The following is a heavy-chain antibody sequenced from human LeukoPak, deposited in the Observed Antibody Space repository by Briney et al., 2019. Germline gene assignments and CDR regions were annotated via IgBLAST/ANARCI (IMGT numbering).Heavy chain of an antibody. V-gene: IGHV3-23*01. CDR3: AKEGDSGTYGFFDY. Sequence: GGSLRLSCAASGFTFGNYAMSWVRQAPGKGLEWVSSISGSRGSTHCADSVKGRVTISRDNSKNTLYLQMNSLRAEDTALYYCAKEGDSGTYGFFDYWGQGTLVTVSS. CDR2: ISGSRGST. D-gene: IGHD1-26*01. J-gene: IGHJ4*02. CDR1: GFTFGNYA.